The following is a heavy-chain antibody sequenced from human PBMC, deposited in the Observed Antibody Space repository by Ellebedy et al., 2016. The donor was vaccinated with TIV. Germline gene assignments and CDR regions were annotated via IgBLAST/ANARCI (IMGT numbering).Heavy chain of an antibody. D-gene: IGHD3-10*01. CDR3: ARNEGVGLAWFGEHSIYNWFDP. J-gene: IGHJ5*02. V-gene: IGHV4-4*08. CDR1: GGSISSSY. CDR2: MFNGGFT. Sequence: MPSETLSLTCTVSGGSISSSYWSWIRQPPGRGLEWIGYMFNGGFTNYNPSLRSRVTISADTSKNQFSLNLTSVTAADTAVYYCARNEGVGLAWFGEHSIYNWFDPWGQGTLVTVSS.